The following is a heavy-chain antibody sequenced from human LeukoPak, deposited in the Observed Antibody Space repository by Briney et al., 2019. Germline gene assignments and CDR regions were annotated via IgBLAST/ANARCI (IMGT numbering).Heavy chain of an antibody. J-gene: IGHJ4*02. CDR1: GYSFSTYW. D-gene: IGHD2/OR15-2a*01. V-gene: IGHV5-51*01. CDR3: ARHPRGGAYFLDY. Sequence: GESLKISCKGSGYSFSTYWIAWVRQMPGKGLEWMGIIYPGDSDTRYSPSFQGQVTISVDKSISTAYLQWSSLKASDTAMYYCARHPRGGAYFLDYWGQGTLVTVSS. CDR2: IYPGDSDT.